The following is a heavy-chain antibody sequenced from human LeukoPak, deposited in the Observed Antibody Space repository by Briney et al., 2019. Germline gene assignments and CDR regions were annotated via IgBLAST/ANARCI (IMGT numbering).Heavy chain of an antibody. Sequence: PGGSLRLSCAASGFTFSSYAMNWVRQAPGKGLEWVSGISGNGGSTYYAAPVKGRFTISRDFSKNTVFLHMNSLRAEDTAMYYCARGDDSGYYDYFDYWGQGALVTVSS. CDR1: GFTFSSYA. V-gene: IGHV3-23*01. CDR3: ARGDDSGYYDYFDY. D-gene: IGHD3-22*01. CDR2: ISGNGGST. J-gene: IGHJ4*02.